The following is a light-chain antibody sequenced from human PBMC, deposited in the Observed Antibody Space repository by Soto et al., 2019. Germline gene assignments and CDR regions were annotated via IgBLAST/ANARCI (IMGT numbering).Light chain of an antibody. CDR3: SSYTSSSTLV. CDR1: SSDVGLYNY. CDR2: EVS. J-gene: IGLJ3*02. Sequence: QSALTQPASVSGSPGQSITISCTGTSSDVGLYNYVSWYQQHPGKAPKLMIYEVSNRPSGVSNRFSGSKSGNTASLTISGLQAEDEADYYCSSYTSSSTLVFGVGTKLTVL. V-gene: IGLV2-14*01.